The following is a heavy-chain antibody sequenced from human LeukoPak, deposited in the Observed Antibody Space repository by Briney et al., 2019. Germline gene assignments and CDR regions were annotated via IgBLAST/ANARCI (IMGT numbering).Heavy chain of an antibody. CDR2: IKQDGSET. Sequence: GGSLRLSCAASGFTFSSYGMHWVRQAPGKGPECVANIKQDGSETHYVDSVKGRFTIFRDNAKNSLSLQMNSLRVEDTAMYYCATYWRYFDWLLLDTWGLGTMVTVSS. CDR3: ATYWRYFDWLLLDT. CDR1: GFTFSSYG. D-gene: IGHD3-9*01. J-gene: IGHJ3*02. V-gene: IGHV3-7*05.